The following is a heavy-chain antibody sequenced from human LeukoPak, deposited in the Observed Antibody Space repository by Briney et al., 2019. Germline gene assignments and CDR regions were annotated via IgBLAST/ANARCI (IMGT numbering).Heavy chain of an antibody. CDR2: ISWNSGSI. V-gene: IGHV3-9*01. CDR3: AKDQRWLQLGYYFDY. D-gene: IGHD5-24*01. J-gene: IGHJ4*02. CDR1: GFTFDDYA. Sequence: GGSLRLSCAASGFTFDDYAMHWVRQAPGKGLEWVSGISWNSGSIGYADSVKGRFTISRDNSKNTLYLQMNSLRAEDTAVYYCAKDQRWLQLGYYFDYWGQGTLVTVSS.